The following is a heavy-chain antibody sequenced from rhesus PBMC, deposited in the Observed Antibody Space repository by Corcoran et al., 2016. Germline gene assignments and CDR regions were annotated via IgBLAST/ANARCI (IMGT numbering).Heavy chain of an antibody. J-gene: IGHJ2*01. D-gene: IGHD4-23*01. CDR3: ASLNTVTRDWYFDL. Sequence: QLQLQESGPGLVKPSETLSVTCAVSGGSISSSYWSWIRQAPGKGLEWIGYIYGSGSSTNYNPSLKSRVTLSVDTSKNQRSLKLSSVTAADTAVYYCASLNTVTRDWYFDLWGPGTPITISS. CDR1: GGSISSSY. V-gene: IGHV4-169*02. CDR2: IYGSGSST.